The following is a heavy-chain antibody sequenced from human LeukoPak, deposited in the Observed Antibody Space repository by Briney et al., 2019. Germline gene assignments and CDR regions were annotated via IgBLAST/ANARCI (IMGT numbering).Heavy chain of an antibody. J-gene: IGHJ4*02. V-gene: IGHV4-59*01. CDR2: IYYSGST. D-gene: IGHD6-13*01. CDR3: ARIQDSSSWYADY. CDR1: GGSISSYY. Sequence: PSETLSLTCTVSGGSISSYYWSWIRQPPGKGLEWIGYIYYSGSTNYNPSLKSRVTISVDTSKNQFSPKLSSVTTADTAVYYCARIQDSSSWYADYRGQGTLVTVSS.